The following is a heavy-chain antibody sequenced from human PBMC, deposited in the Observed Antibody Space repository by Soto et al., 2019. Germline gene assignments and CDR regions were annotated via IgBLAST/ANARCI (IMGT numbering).Heavy chain of an antibody. D-gene: IGHD2-2*01. Sequence: GGSLRLSCAASGFTFSSSIMNWVRQAPGKGLEWVSSISSSSSYIYYADSVKGRFTISRDNAKNSLYLQMNSLRAEDTAVYYCAREVGRGYFDYWGQGTLVTVSS. CDR2: ISSSSSYI. CDR3: AREVGRGYFDY. V-gene: IGHV3-21*01. J-gene: IGHJ4*02. CDR1: GFTFSSSI.